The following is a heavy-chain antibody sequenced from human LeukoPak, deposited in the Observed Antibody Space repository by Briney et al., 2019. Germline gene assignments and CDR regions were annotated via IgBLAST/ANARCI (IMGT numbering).Heavy chain of an antibody. V-gene: IGHV3-7*05. J-gene: IGHJ4*02. CDR2: IKSDGSDK. Sequence: PGGSLRLSCVASGFSFGSYWMSWARQAPGKGLEWVANIKSDGSDKHYVDSVKGRFTISRDNAKNSLYLQMNSLTAEDTAVHYCASTVRLDYWGQGTLVTVSS. CDR3: ASTVRLDY. CDR1: GFSFGSYW. D-gene: IGHD3-22*01.